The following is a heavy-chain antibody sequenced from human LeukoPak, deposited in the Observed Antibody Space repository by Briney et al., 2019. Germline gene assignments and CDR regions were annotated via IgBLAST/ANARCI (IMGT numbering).Heavy chain of an antibody. CDR2: IYYTGTT. D-gene: IGHD4-17*01. CDR1: GGSISTYY. Sequence: SETLSLTCSVSGGSISTYYWSWIRQLPGKGLEWIGYIYYTGTTNYNPSLRSRVTISVDTSGNQFSLRLSSVTAADTAVYYCAREDPQTTVPEGMDVWGHGTTVIVSS. V-gene: IGHV4-59*01. J-gene: IGHJ6*02. CDR3: AREDPQTTVPEGMDV.